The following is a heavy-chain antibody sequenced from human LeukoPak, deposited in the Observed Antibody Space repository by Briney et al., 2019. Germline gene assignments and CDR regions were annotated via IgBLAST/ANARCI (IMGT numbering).Heavy chain of an antibody. CDR2: IYYSGST. D-gene: IGHD6-19*01. CDR1: GGSFSGYY. Sequence: SETLSLTCAVYGGSFSGYYWGWIRQPPGKGLEWIGSIYYSGSTYYNPSLKSRVTISVDTSKNQFSLKLSSVTAADTAVYYCARQGHSSGWYGLRWFDPWGQGTLVTVSS. J-gene: IGHJ5*02. CDR3: ARQGHSSGWYGLRWFDP. V-gene: IGHV4-39*01.